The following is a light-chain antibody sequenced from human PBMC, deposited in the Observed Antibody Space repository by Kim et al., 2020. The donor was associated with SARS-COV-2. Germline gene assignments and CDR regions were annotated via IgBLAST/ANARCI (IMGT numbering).Light chain of an antibody. CDR2: GKN. V-gene: IGLV3-19*01. J-gene: IGLJ3*02. Sequence: ALGQTVRITCQGDSLRSYYASWYQQKPGQAPVLVIYGKNNWPSGIPDRFSGSSSGNTASLTITGAQAEDEADYYCNSRDSSGNHLMFGGGTQLTVL. CDR3: NSRDSSGNHLM. CDR1: SLRSYY.